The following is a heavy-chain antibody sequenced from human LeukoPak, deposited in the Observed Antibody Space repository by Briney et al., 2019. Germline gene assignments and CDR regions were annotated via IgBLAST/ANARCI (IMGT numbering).Heavy chain of an antibody. CDR1: GFTFSSYS. J-gene: IGHJ4*02. CDR3: SFDY. Sequence: PGGSLRLSCAASGFTFSSYSMNWVRQAPGKGLEWVSYISSSGSTIYYADSVKGRFTISRDNAKNSLYLQMNSLRAEDTAMVPPSFDYWGQGTLVTVSS. V-gene: IGHV3-48*04. CDR2: ISSSGSTI.